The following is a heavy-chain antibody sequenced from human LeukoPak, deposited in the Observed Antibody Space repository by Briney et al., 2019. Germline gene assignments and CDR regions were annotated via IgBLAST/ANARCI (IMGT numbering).Heavy chain of an antibody. Sequence: GRSLRLSCAASGFTFSSYAMHWVRQAPGKGLEWVAVISYDGSNKYYADSVKGRFTISRDNSKNTLYLQMNSLRAEDTAVYYGARGLDYWGQGTLVTVSS. CDR1: GFTFSSYA. CDR3: ARGLDY. CDR2: ISYDGSNK. V-gene: IGHV3-30-3*01. J-gene: IGHJ4*02.